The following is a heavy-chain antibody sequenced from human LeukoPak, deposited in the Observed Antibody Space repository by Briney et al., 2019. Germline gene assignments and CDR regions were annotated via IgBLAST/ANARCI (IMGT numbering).Heavy chain of an antibody. D-gene: IGHD4-11*01. CDR2: IYYSGST. Sequence: PSETLSLTCTVSGGSISSSSYYWGWIRQPPGKGLEWIGYIYYSGSTNYNPSLKSRVTMSVDTSKNQFSLKLSSVTAADTAVYYCARDPGENSKGNGMDFGAKGPRAPVSS. V-gene: IGHV4-61*05. CDR3: ARDPGENSKGNGMDF. CDR1: GGSISSSSYY. J-gene: IGHJ6*04.